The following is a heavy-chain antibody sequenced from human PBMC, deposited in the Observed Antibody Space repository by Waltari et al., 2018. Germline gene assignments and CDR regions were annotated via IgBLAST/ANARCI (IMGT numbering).Heavy chain of an antibody. V-gene: IGHV1-46*01. CDR1: GYTFTSYY. D-gene: IGHD3-22*01. CDR3: ARAPRGIVHYYGMDV. J-gene: IGHJ6*02. Sequence: QVQLVQSGAEVKKPGASVKVSCKASGYTFTSYYMHWVRQAPGQGLEWMGIINPSGGSTSYAQKFQGRVTITADESTSTAYMELSSLRSEDTAVYYCARAPRGIVHYYGMDVWGQGTTVTVSS. CDR2: INPSGGST.